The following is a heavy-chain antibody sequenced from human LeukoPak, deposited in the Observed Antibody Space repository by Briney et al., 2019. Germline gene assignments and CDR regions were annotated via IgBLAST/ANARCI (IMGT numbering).Heavy chain of an antibody. J-gene: IGHJ3*02. Sequence: GASVKVSCKASGYTFTGYYMHWVRQAPGQGLEWMGWINPNSGGTNYAQKFQGRVTMTRDTSISTAYMELSRLRSDDTAVYYCARDRELAGGSAGAFDIWGQGTMVTVSS. V-gene: IGHV1-2*02. CDR2: INPNSGGT. CDR3: ARDRELAGGSAGAFDI. CDR1: GYTFTGYY. D-gene: IGHD1-26*01.